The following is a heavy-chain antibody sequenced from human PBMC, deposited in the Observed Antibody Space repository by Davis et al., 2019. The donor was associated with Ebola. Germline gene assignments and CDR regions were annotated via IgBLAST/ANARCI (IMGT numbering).Heavy chain of an antibody. J-gene: IGHJ5*02. Sequence: ASVKVSCKASGYIFSNYDINWVRQAPGQGLEWMGIINPSGGSTSYAQKFQGRVTMTRDTSTSTVYMELSSLRSEDTAVYYCARAAGRWNWFDPWGQGTLVTVSS. CDR3: ARAAGRWNWFDP. D-gene: IGHD6-13*01. V-gene: IGHV1-46*01. CDR1: GYIFSNYD. CDR2: INPSGGST.